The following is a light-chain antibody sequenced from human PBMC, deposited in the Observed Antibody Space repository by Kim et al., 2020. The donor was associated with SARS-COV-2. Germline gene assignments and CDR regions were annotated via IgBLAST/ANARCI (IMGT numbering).Light chain of an antibody. V-gene: IGKV4-1*01. CDR3: QQYESTPLT. Sequence: DIVMTQSPDSLAVSLGERATINCKSSQSIFYSPTNKNYLAWHQQKAGQPPKLLINWASNRESGVPERFSGSGSGTDFTLTISSLEAEDVAVYYCQQYESTPLTFGGGTKVDIK. J-gene: IGKJ4*01. CDR1: QSIFYSPTNKNY. CDR2: WAS.